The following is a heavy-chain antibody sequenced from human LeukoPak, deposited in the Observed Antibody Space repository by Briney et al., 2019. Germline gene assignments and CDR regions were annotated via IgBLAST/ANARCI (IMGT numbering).Heavy chain of an antibody. CDR2: INPNTGGT. CDR1: GYTFTGYF. V-gene: IGHV1-2*02. J-gene: IGHJ4*02. CDR3: AKVGDSWDFDY. D-gene: IGHD6-13*01. Sequence: ASVKVSCKASGYTFTGYFVHWVRQAPGQGLQWMGWINPNTGGTNYAQKFQGRVTMTRDTSISTAYMELSRLRSDDTAVYYCAKVGDSWDFDYWGQGTLVTVSS.